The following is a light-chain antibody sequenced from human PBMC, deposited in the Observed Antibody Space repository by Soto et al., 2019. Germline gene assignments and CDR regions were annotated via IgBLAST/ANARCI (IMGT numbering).Light chain of an antibody. CDR3: SSYTSGSPPYV. CDR2: DVS. Sequence: QSVLTQPASVSGSPGQSITISCTGTSSDVGGYNFVSWYQHHPGKAPKLVIYDVSNRPSGVSNRFSGSKSGNTASLTISGLQAEDEADYYCSSYTSGSPPYVFGTGTKVT. J-gene: IGLJ1*01. V-gene: IGLV2-14*03. CDR1: SSDVGGYNF.